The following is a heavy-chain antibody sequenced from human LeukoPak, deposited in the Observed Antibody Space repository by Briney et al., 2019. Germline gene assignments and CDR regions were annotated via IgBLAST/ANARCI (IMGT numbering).Heavy chain of an antibody. CDR1: GFTFSSYS. D-gene: IGHD3-22*01. CDR3: ALYYDSSGSRNWFDP. J-gene: IGHJ5*02. CDR2: ISSSSSYI. V-gene: IGHV3-21*04. Sequence: GGSLRLSCAASGFTFSSYSMNWVRQAPGKGLEWVSSISSSSSYIYYADSVKGRFTISRDNAKNSLYLQMNSLRAEDTAVYYCALYYDSSGSRNWFDPWGQGTLVTVSS.